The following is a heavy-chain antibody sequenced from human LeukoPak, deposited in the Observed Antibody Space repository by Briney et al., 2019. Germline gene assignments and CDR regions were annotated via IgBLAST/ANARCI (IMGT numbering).Heavy chain of an antibody. V-gene: IGHV3-74*01. D-gene: IGHD2-2*01. CDR1: GFTFNNYW. Sequence: GGSLRLSCAASGFTFNNYWMHWVRQGPGKGLVWVSRINRDGRSTSYADSVKGRFTISRDNAKNTLYLQMNSLRAEDTAVYYCARKYCSTSSCLFDNWGQGTLVTVSS. CDR2: INRDGRST. CDR3: ARKYCSTSSCLFDN. J-gene: IGHJ4*02.